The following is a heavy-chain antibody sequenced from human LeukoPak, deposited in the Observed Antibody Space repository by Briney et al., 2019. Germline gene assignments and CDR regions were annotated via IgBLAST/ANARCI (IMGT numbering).Heavy chain of an antibody. Sequence: SQTLSLTCTVSGGSISSGSYYWSWIRQPAGKGLEWIGRIYTSGSTNYNPSLKSRVTISVDTSKNQFSLKLSSVTAADTAVYYCARDDTAKVNYWGQGTLVTVSS. CDR2: IYTSGST. CDR3: ARDDTAKVNY. D-gene: IGHD5-18*01. V-gene: IGHV4-61*02. CDR1: GGSISSGSYY. J-gene: IGHJ4*02.